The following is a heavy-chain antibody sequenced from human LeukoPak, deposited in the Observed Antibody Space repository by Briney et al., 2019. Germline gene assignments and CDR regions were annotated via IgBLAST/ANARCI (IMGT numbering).Heavy chain of an antibody. CDR1: GGSPRSSNW. J-gene: IGHJ5*02. V-gene: IGHV4-4*02. CDR3: ARRTGASDPLLVNWFDP. Sequence: PSGNPSPPRAFSGGSPRSSNWWGWGPPPPREGGGGCGGNYHSGSTNYNPSLKSRVTISVDKSKNQFSLKLSSVTAADTAVYYCARRTGASDPLLVNWFDPWGQGTLVTVSS. D-gene: IGHD3-10*01. CDR2: NYHSGST.